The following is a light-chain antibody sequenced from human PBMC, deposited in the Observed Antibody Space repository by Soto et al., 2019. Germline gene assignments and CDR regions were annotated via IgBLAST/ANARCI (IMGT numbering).Light chain of an antibody. Sequence: DIQMTQSPSSLSVFVGDRVTITSRASQSITNYLNWYQQKPGKAPKLLVYAASSLQSGVPSRFSGNGSGTDFTLTISSLQPEDFASYYCQQSDSYPYTFGQGTKLEIK. V-gene: IGKV1-39*01. CDR2: AAS. CDR3: QQSDSYPYT. CDR1: QSITNY. J-gene: IGKJ2*01.